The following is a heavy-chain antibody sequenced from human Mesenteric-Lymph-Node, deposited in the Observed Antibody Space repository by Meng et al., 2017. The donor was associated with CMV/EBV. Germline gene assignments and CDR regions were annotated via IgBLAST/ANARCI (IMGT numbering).Heavy chain of an antibody. V-gene: IGHV1-69*06. CDR2: IIPIFGTA. D-gene: IGHD3-10*01. CDR1: FSTYG. CDR3: ARDGGTMVRGVIIVSHFDY. J-gene: IGHJ4*02. Sequence: FSTYGFSWVRQAPGQGLEWMGGIIPIFGTANYAQKFQGRVTITADKSTSTAYMELSSLRSEDTAVYYCARDGGTMVRGVIIVSHFDYWGQGTLVTVSS.